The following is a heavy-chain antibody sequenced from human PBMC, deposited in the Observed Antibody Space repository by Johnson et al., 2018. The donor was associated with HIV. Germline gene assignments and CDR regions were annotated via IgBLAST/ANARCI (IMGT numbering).Heavy chain of an antibody. CDR1: GFTFSSYW. V-gene: IGHV3-66*04. Sequence: VQLVESGGGVVQPGRSLRLSCAASGFTFSSYWMHWVRQAPGKGLEWVSVIYSGSNTYYADSVKGRFTISRDNSKNTPYLQMNKLRAEDTAVYFCASQVRGYGLGVEALDIWGQGTMVTVSS. CDR2: IYSGSNT. CDR3: ASQVRGYGLGVEALDI. D-gene: IGHD3-16*01. J-gene: IGHJ3*02.